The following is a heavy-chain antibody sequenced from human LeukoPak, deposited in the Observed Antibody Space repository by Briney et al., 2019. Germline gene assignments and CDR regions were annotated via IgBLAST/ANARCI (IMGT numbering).Heavy chain of an antibody. CDR1: GFTFSSYE. Sequence: GGSLRLSCAASGFTFSSYEMHWVRQATGKGLEWVSAIGTAGDTYYPGSVKGRFTISRENAKNSLYLQMNSLRAGDTAVYYCARARGPSRVRQEFDYWGQGTLVTVSS. CDR2: IGTAGDT. J-gene: IGHJ4*02. V-gene: IGHV3-13*01. CDR3: ARARGPSRVRQEFDY.